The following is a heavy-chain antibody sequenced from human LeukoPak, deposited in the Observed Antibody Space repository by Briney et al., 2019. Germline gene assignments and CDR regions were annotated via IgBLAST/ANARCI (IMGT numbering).Heavy chain of an antibody. Sequence: ASVKVSCKASGYTFTSYGVSWVRQAPGQGLEWMGWISGYNGYTNYAQKFQFRVTMTTDTSTSTAYMELRSLTSDDTAVYYCARDKAVTTELTQYFHHWGQGTLVTVSS. V-gene: IGHV1-18*01. D-gene: IGHD4-11*01. CDR2: ISGYNGYT. J-gene: IGHJ1*01. CDR1: GYTFTSYG. CDR3: ARDKAVTTELTQYFHH.